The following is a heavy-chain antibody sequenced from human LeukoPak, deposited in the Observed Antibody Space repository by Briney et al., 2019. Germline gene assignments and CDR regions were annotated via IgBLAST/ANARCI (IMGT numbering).Heavy chain of an antibody. CDR3: ARTHIVVVTAIPRAWYFDL. D-gene: IGHD2-21*02. Sequence: SETLSLTCAVYGGSFSGYYWSWIRQPPGKGLEWIGEINHSGSTNYNPSLKSRVTISVDTSKNKFSLKLSSVTAADTAVYYCARTHIVVVTAIPRAWYFDLWGRGTLVTVSS. CDR1: GGSFSGYY. J-gene: IGHJ2*01. CDR2: INHSGST. V-gene: IGHV4-34*01.